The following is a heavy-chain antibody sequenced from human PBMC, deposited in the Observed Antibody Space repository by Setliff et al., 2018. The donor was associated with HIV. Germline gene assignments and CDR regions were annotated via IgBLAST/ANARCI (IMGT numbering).Heavy chain of an antibody. D-gene: IGHD3-9*01. Sequence: KPSETLSLTCSVSSGSISSHYWSWIRLPPGKGLEWIGAIYHNGNTNYNSSLKSRVAISVDTSKNLFSLKLTSVTPADTAVYYCARVATGPESFDIWGQGTMVTVSS. CDR1: SGSISSHY. CDR3: ARVATGPESFDI. CDR2: IYHNGNT. V-gene: IGHV4-59*11. J-gene: IGHJ3*02.